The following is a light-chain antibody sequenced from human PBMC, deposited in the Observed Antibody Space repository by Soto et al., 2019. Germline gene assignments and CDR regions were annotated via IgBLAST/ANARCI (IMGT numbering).Light chain of an antibody. V-gene: IGKV3-20*01. J-gene: IGKJ2*01. CDR3: QQYGSSPLYT. Sequence: EIVLTQSPGTLSLSPGERATLSCRASQSVSSSYLAWYQQKPGQAPRLLIYGASSRATGIPDRFSGSGSGTDFTLTISRLEAEDVAVYYCQQYGSSPLYTFGQWTKLEIK. CDR1: QSVSSSY. CDR2: GAS.